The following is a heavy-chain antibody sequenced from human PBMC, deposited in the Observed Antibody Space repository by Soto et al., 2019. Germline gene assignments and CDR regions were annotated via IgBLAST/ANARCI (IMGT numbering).Heavy chain of an antibody. CDR1: RFTFSNAR. J-gene: IGHJ4*02. Sequence: PGGSLRLSCAASRFTFSNARMSWVRQAPGKGLEWVGRIKSKTDGGTTDYAAPVKGRFTISRDDSKNTVFLQMNILKTEDTAVYYCTTEVRSSWYYFDYWGQGTLVTVSS. D-gene: IGHD6-13*01. CDR2: IKSKTDGGTT. CDR3: TTEVRSSWYYFDY. V-gene: IGHV3-15*01.